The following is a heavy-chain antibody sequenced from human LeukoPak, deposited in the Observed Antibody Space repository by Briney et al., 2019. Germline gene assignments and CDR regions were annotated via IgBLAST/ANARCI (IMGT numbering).Heavy chain of an antibody. J-gene: IGHJ4*02. Sequence: PGGSLRLSCAASGFTFSNYWMSWVRQAPGKGLEWVANIKQDGSEKYYVDSVKGRFTISRDNAKNSLYLQMNSLRVEDTAVYYCARERGRGRDSPWFDYWGQGTLVTVSS. CDR3: ARERGRGRDSPWFDY. CDR1: GFTFSNYW. D-gene: IGHD1-26*01. V-gene: IGHV3-7*01. CDR2: IKQDGSEK.